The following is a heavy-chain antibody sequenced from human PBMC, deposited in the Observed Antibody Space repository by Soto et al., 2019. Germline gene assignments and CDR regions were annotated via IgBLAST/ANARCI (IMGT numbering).Heavy chain of an antibody. V-gene: IGHV1-18*01. J-gene: IGHJ4*02. CDR3: ARDTDLTLVTTLDY. D-gene: IGHD4-17*01. CDR1: GYTFSNYG. Sequence: ASVKVSCKTSGYTFSNYGITWVRQAPGQPLEWLGWISLYSDGTNYAQKFQGRVSMTTDTSASTAYMELSSLRSEDTAVYYCARDTDLTLVTTLDYWGQGTPVTVSS. CDR2: ISLYSDGT.